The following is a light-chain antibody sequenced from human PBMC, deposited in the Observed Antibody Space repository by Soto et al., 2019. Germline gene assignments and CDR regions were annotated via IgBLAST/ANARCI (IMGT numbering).Light chain of an antibody. V-gene: IGKV3-20*01. CDR3: HQYGSSPLT. CDR1: QSVTSSY. CDR2: GAS. J-gene: IGKJ3*01. Sequence: IVLTQSPGTLSLSPGEGATLTCRASQSVTSSYLAWYQQKPGQAPRLLMYGASSRATGIPDRFSGSGSGTDFTLTISRLEPEDFAVYYCHQYGSSPLTFGPGTKVDIK.